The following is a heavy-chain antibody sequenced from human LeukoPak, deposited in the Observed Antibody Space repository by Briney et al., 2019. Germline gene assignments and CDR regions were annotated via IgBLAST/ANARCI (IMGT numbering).Heavy chain of an antibody. CDR1: GGTFSSYA. J-gene: IGHJ4*02. CDR2: IIPILGIA. V-gene: IGHV1-69*04. D-gene: IGHD6-19*01. Sequence: ASVTVSCKASGGTFSSYAISWVRQAPGQGLEWMGRIIPILGIANYAQKFQGRVTITADKSTSTAYMELSGLRSEDTAVYYCANMIAVAGTGWGQGTLVTVSS. CDR3: ANMIAVAGTG.